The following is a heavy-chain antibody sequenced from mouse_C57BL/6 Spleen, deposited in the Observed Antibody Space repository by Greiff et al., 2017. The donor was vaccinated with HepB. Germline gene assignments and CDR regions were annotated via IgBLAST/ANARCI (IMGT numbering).Heavy chain of an antibody. CDR2: ISSGSSTI. V-gene: IGHV5-17*01. CDR3: ARIGYYGSSFAY. J-gene: IGHJ3*01. D-gene: IGHD1-1*01. CDR1: GFTFSDYG. Sequence: EVQRVESGGGLVKPGGSLKLSCAASGFTFSDYGMHWVRQAPEKGLEWVAYISSGSSTIYYADTVKGRFTISRDNAKNTLFLQMTSLRSEDTAMYYCARIGYYGSSFAYWGQGTLVTVSA.